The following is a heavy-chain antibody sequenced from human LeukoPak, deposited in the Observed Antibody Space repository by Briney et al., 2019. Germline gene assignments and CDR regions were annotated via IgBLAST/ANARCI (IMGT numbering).Heavy chain of an antibody. J-gene: IGHJ5*02. CDR3: ARSYCTNNKCYSRFDP. CDR2: VFYSGST. V-gene: IGHV4-59*01. CDR1: GGSISDYF. Sequence: PSETLSLTCTVSGGSISDYFWNWIRQPPGKGLEWIGNVFYSGSTNYSPSLTSRVTISVDTSKNQFSLKLSSATAADTAVYYCARSYCTNNKCYSRFDPWGQGTLVTVSS. D-gene: IGHD2-8*01.